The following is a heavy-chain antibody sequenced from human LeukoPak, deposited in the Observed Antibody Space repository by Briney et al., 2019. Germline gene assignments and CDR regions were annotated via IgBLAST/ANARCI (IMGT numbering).Heavy chain of an antibody. CDR1: GGSISSGSYY. V-gene: IGHV4-61*02. J-gene: IGHJ6*03. Sequence: SETLSLTCTVSGGSISSGSYYWSWIRQPAGKGLEWIGRIYTSGSTKYNPSLKSRVTISVDTSKNQFSLKLSSVTAADTAVYXXXXXXXXXVAAAAPGNXXYYYXXDVWGKGTTVTVSS. CDR3: XXXXXXXVAAAAPGNXXYYYXXDV. D-gene: IGHD6-13*01. CDR2: IYTSGST.